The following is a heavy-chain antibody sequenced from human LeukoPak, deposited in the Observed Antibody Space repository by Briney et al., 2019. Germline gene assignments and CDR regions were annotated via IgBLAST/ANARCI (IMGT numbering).Heavy chain of an antibody. V-gene: IGHV3-53*01. J-gene: IGHJ3*02. CDR1: GITVSSND. Sequence: PGGSLRLSYTASGITVSSNDMCWVRQAPGKGLEWISLIYSGGRTDYADSVKGRFTISRDNSKNMVYLQMNSLRGDDTAVYYCAGVLRGAFDIWGQGKMVAVSS. CDR3: AGVLRGAFDI. CDR2: IYSGGRT.